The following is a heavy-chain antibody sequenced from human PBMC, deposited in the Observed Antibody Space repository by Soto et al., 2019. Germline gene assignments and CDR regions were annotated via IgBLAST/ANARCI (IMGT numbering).Heavy chain of an antibody. V-gene: IGHV4-59*08. D-gene: IGHD3-10*01. CDR3: ARSLINMVPEAD. Sequence: SETLSLTFTVSGGSISIYYWSWIRQPPGKGMEWIGYIYYSGSTYYNTYLKSRVNISVDTSKNQFSMKLSSVTAADTAVYYCARSLINMVPEADWGQGTLVTVSS. J-gene: IGHJ4*02. CDR1: GGSISIYY. CDR2: IYYSGST.